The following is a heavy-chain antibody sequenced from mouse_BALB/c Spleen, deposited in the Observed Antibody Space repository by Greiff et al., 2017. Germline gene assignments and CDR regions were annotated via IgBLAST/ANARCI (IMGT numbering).Heavy chain of an antibody. V-gene: IGHV3-6*02. Sequence: EVQLQESGPGLVKPSQSLSLTCSVTGYSITSGYYWNWIRQFPGNKLEWMGYISYDGSNNYNPSLKNRISITRDTSKNQFFLKLNSVTTEDTATYYCARDYDYEATAMDYWGQGTSVTVSS. CDR2: ISYDGSN. D-gene: IGHD2-4*01. CDR1: GYSITSGYY. J-gene: IGHJ4*01. CDR3: ARDYDYEATAMDY.